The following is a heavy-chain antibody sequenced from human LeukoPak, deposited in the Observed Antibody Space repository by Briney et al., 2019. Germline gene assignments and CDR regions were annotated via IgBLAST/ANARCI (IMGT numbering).Heavy chain of an antibody. CDR2: IYSGGST. D-gene: IGHD5-12*01. V-gene: IGHV3-53*04. J-gene: IGHJ6*02. CDR1: GFTVSSNY. Sequence: GGSLRLSCAASGFTVSSNYMSWVRQAPGKGLEWVSVIYSGGSTYYADSVKGRFTISRHNSKNTLYLQMNSLRAEDTAVYYCATASKVATLSPSYYYYGMDVWDQGPTVTVSS. CDR3: ATASKVATLSPSYYYYGMDV.